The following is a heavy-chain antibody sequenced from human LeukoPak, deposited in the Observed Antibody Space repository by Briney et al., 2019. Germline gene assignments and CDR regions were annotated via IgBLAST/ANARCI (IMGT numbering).Heavy chain of an antibody. CDR2: ISPNSGGT. CDR3: ARDLSRSGWRSDAFDI. Sequence: ASVKVSCKASRYIFTSYYIHWVRQAPGQGLEWMGWISPNSGGTNYAQKFQDRVTMTGDTSISTAYMELSRLRSDDTAVYYCARDLSRSGWRSDAFDIWGQETMVTVSS. V-gene: IGHV1-2*02. D-gene: IGHD6-19*01. CDR1: RYIFTSYY. J-gene: IGHJ3*02.